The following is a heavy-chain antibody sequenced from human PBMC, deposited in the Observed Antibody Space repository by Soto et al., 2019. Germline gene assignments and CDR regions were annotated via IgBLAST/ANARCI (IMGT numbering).Heavy chain of an antibody. D-gene: IGHD3-22*01. Sequence: SQTLSLTFAISGDGVSCNSAAWNWIRQSPSRGLEWLGRTYYRSKWYNDYAVSVKSRITINPDTSKNQFSLQLNSVTPEDTAVYYCARDSGYGTQGMDVWGQGTTVTVSS. CDR2: TYYRSKWYN. CDR1: GDGVSCNSAA. J-gene: IGHJ6*02. V-gene: IGHV6-1*01. CDR3: ARDSGYGTQGMDV.